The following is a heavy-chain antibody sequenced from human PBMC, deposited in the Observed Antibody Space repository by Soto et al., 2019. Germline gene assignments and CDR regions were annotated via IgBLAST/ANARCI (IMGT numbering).Heavy chain of an antibody. CDR3: AKDAAYDSSGYYSGWFDP. D-gene: IGHD3-22*01. V-gene: IGHV3-30*18. Sequence: QVQLVESGGGVVQPGRSLRLSCAASGFTFSSYGMHWVRQAPGKGLEWVAVISYDGSNKYYADSVKGRFTISRDNSKNTLYLQMNSLRAEDTAVYYCAKDAAYDSSGYYSGWFDPWGQGTLVTVSS. J-gene: IGHJ5*02. CDR1: GFTFSSYG. CDR2: ISYDGSNK.